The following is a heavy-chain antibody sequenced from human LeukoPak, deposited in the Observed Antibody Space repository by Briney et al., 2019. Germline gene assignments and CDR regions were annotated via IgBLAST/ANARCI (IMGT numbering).Heavy chain of an antibody. CDR2: ISAYNGNT. CDR3: ARVFDPSYGSGSYVNFDY. V-gene: IGHV1-18*01. J-gene: IGHJ4*02. Sequence: GASVKVSCKASGYTFTSYGISWVRQAPGQGLEWMGWISAYNGNTNYAQKLQGRVTMTTDTSTSTAYMELRSLRSDDTAVYYCARVFDPSYGSGSYVNFDYWGQGTLVTVSS. D-gene: IGHD3-10*01. CDR1: GYTFTSYG.